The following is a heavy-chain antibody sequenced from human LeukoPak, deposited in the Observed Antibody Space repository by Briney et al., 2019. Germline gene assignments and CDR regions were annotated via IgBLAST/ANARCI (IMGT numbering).Heavy chain of an antibody. Sequence: ASVKVSCKASGYTFTGYYMHWVRQAPGQGLEWMGWINPNSGGTNYAQKFQGRVTMTRDTSISTAYMELSRLRSDDTAVYYCARDDSYYYDSSGYNHWGQGTLVTVSS. D-gene: IGHD3-22*01. V-gene: IGHV1-2*02. CDR1: GYTFTGYY. CDR3: ARDDSYYYDSSGYNH. CDR2: INPNSGGT. J-gene: IGHJ5*02.